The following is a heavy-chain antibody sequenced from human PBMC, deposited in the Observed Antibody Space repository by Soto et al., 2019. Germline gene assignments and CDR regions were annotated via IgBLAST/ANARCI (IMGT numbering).Heavy chain of an antibody. CDR1: GFTFSDYW. CDR2: IKYDGREK. J-gene: IGHJ4*02. CDR3: ARDGVAPGLYFDH. V-gene: IGHV3-7*05. Sequence: EVQLVESGGGLVHPGGSLGLSCAASGFTFSDYWMNWVRQTPGKRLEWVASIKYDGREKNYVDSVKGRFTISRDNAKNSVYLQVASLRAEDTAVYYCARDGVAPGLYFDHWGQGTPVTVSS. D-gene: IGHD6-13*01.